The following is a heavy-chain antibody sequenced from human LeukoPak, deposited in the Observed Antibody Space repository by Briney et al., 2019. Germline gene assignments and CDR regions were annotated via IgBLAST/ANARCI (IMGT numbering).Heavy chain of an antibody. Sequence: GGSLRLSCAASGFTFSSFRMNWVRQAPGKGLEWVSSITSSSNYIYYASSVRGRFTISRDNAKNSLYLQMNSLRAEDTAVYYCARDLRLWGQGTLVTVSS. CDR3: ARDLRL. J-gene: IGHJ4*02. CDR1: GFTFSSFR. V-gene: IGHV3-21*01. CDR2: ITSSSNYI.